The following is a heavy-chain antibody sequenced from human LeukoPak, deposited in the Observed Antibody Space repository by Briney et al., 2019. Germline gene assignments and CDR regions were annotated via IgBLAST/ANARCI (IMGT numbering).Heavy chain of an antibody. CDR1: GFTFSNAW. CDR2: IKSKTDGGTT. J-gene: IGHJ4*02. D-gene: IGHD3-22*01. CDR3: TTEDSSGDYYRDD. Sequence: GGSLRLSCAASGFTFSNAWMSWVRQAPGKGLEWVGRIKSKTDGGTTDYAAPVKGRFTISRDDSKNTLYLQMNSLKTEDTAVYYWTTEDSSGDYYRDDWGQGTLVTV. V-gene: IGHV3-15*01.